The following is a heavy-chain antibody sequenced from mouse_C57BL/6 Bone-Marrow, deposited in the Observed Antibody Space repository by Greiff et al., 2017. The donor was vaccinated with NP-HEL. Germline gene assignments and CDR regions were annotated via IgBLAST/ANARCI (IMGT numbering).Heavy chain of an antibody. J-gene: IGHJ3*01. Sequence: QVQLKESGAELARPGASVKLSCKASGYTFTSYGISWVKQRTGQGLEWIGEIYPRSGNTYYNEKFKGKATLTADKSSSTAYMELRSLTSEDSAFYFCARREDYGNYAGFAYWGQGTLVTVSA. CDR3: ARREDYGNYAGFAY. D-gene: IGHD2-1*01. CDR2: IYPRSGNT. CDR1: GYTFTSYG. V-gene: IGHV1-81*01.